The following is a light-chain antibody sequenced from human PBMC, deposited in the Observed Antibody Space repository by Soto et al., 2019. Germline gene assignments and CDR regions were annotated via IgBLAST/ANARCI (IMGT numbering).Light chain of an antibody. CDR1: QSISSY. V-gene: IGKV1-39*01. CDR2: GAT. Sequence: DIQMTQSPTSLSASVGDRVTITCRASQSISSYLNWYQQKPGKAPKVLIYGATSLQSGVPSRFSGSGSGTDFTLTISSLQPEDFATYYCQQSYNIAPNTFGQGTNLEIK. J-gene: IGKJ2*01. CDR3: QQSYNIAPNT.